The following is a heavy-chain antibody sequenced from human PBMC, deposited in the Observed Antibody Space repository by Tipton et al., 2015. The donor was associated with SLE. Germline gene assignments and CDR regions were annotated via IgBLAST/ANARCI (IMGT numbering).Heavy chain of an antibody. CDR2: INSDGSST. CDR1: GGSIISSSW. D-gene: IGHD6-13*01. J-gene: IGHJ4*02. V-gene: IGHV3-74*01. Sequence: LSLTCAVSGGSIISSSWWSWVRQPPGKGLEWVSRINSDGSSTSYADSVKGRFTISRDNAKNTLYLQMNSLRAEDTAVYYCARGRLYSSIGVLWGQGTLVTVSS. CDR3: ARGRLYSSIGVL.